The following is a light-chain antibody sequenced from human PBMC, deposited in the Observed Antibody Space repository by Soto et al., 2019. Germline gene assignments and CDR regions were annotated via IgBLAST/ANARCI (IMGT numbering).Light chain of an antibody. V-gene: IGKV1-39*01. CDR1: QSISSY. Sequence: DIQMTQSPSSLSASVGDRVTITCRASQSISSYLNWYQQKPGKPPKLLIYPACSLQSGVPSRFSGSGSGTDFTLTISSLQPEDFATYYCQLSYDVPYTFGKRPKLQIK. J-gene: IGKJ2*01. CDR2: PAC. CDR3: QLSYDVPYT.